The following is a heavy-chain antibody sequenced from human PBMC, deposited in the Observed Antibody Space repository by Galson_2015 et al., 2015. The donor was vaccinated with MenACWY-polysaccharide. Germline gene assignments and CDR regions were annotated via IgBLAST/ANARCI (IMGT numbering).Heavy chain of an antibody. CDR1: GFTFSIFW. Sequence: SLRLSCAASGFTFSIFWMSWVRQAPGKGLEWVAIIKQDGSEKYYVDSVKGRFSISRDSAKNSLYLQMNSLRSEDTAVYYCARDPLDSSGYTRGSVFDLWGRGTLVTVSS. D-gene: IGHD3-22*01. V-gene: IGHV3-7*01. CDR3: ARDPLDSSGYTRGSVFDL. J-gene: IGHJ2*01. CDR2: IKQDGSEK.